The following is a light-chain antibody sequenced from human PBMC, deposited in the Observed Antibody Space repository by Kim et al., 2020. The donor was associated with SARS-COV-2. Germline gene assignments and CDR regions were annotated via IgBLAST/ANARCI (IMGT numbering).Light chain of an antibody. CDR3: QQYVSSPIT. Sequence: SPGERVTLSCRASQTVGSSYLAWYQQKPGQAPRLLFYGASSRVTGIPDRFSGSGSGTDFTLTISRLEPEDFAVYYCQQYVSSPITFGGGTKVDIK. J-gene: IGKJ4*01. V-gene: IGKV3-20*01. CDR2: GAS. CDR1: QTVGSSY.